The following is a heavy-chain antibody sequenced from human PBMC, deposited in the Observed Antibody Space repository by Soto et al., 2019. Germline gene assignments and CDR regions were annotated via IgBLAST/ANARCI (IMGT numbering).Heavy chain of an antibody. CDR3: ARDSGLKYYFDY. J-gene: IGHJ4*02. V-gene: IGHV1-3*01. CDR1: GYTFTSYA. Sequence: ASVKVSCKASGYTFTSYAMHWVRQAPGQRLEWMGWINAGNGNTKYSQKFQGRVTITRDTSASTAYMELSSLRSEDTAVYYCARDSGLKYYFDYWGQGTLVTVSS. CDR2: INAGNGNT.